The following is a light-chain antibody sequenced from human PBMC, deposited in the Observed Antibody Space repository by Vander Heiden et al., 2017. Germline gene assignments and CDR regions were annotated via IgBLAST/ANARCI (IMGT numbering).Light chain of an antibody. CDR2: STN. Sequence: QTVVTQEPSLTVSPGGTVTLTCASRSGAVGSGYYPNWFQQKPGQPPRSLIYSTNNKHSWTPARFSGSLLGGKAALTLSDVQPEDEAEYYCLVYYGGAYVFGTGTKVTVL. J-gene: IGLJ1*01. CDR1: SGAVGSGYY. CDR3: LVYYGGAYV. V-gene: IGLV7-43*01.